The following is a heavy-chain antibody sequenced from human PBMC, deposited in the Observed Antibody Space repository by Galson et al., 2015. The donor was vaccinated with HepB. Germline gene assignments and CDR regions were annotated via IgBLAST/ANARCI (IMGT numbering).Heavy chain of an antibody. J-gene: IGHJ4*02. CDR3: ARDSTYYDGSAYYDNLDS. CDR2: INQDGAKK. Sequence: SLRLSCAASGFTFSSYWMTWVRQAPGKGLEWVANINQDGAKKNYVDSAKGRFTISRDNAKNSLYLEMNSLRAEDTAMYHCARDSTYYDGSAYYDNLDSWGQGTLVTVSS. CDR1: GFTFSSYW. D-gene: IGHD3-22*01. V-gene: IGHV3-7*03.